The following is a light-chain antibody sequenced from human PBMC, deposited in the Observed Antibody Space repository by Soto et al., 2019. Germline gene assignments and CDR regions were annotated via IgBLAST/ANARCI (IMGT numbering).Light chain of an antibody. J-gene: IGKJ4*01. CDR3: QQYNNWPPLT. CDR1: QSVSSN. Sequence: EIVMTQSPATLSVSPGQRATLSCRASQSVSSNLAWYQQKPGQAPRLLIYGASTRATGIPARFSGSGSGKELTLTISGLQSEDFAVSYCQQYNNWPPLTVGGGTKVEIK. CDR2: GAS. V-gene: IGKV3-15*01.